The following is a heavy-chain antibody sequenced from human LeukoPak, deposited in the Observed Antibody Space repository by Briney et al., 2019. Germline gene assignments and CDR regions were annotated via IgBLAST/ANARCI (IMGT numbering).Heavy chain of an antibody. D-gene: IGHD3-16*01. Sequence: GGSLRLSCAASGFTFSDYYMSWIRQAPGKGLEWVSYISSSSSYTNYADSVKGRFTISRDNAKNSLYLQMNSLRAEDTAVYYCASRGGYEPFDYWAREPWSPSPQ. CDR2: ISSSSSYT. CDR3: ASRGGYEPFDY. CDR1: GFTFSDYY. J-gene: IGHJ4*02. V-gene: IGHV3-11*06.